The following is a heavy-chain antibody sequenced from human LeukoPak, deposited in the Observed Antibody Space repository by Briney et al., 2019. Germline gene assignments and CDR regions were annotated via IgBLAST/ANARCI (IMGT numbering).Heavy chain of an antibody. J-gene: IGHJ4*02. D-gene: IGHD6-6*01. Sequence: GGSLRLSCAASGFTFSSYWMHWVRQAPGKGLVWVSRINGNGSSTDYADSVKGRFTISRDNAKNTLYLQMNSLRAEDTAVYYCARLSYRPQSSIAARPYDYWGQGTLVTVSS. CDR2: INGNGSST. CDR1: GFTFSSYW. V-gene: IGHV3-74*01. CDR3: ARLSYRPQSSIAARPYDY.